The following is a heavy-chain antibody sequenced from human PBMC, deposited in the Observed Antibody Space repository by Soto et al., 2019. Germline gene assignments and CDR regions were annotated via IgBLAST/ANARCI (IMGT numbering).Heavy chain of an antibody. CDR2: IYYSGST. Sequence: QLQLQESGPGLVKPSETLSLTCTVSGGSISSSSYYWGWIRQPPGKGLEWIGSIYYSGSTYYNPSLKGRVTISVDTSKNQFSLKLSSVTAADTSVYYCARHTPAISISDHWGQGTLVTASS. CDR3: ARHTPAISISDH. V-gene: IGHV4-39*01. J-gene: IGHJ4*02. D-gene: IGHD2-15*01. CDR1: GGSISSSSYY.